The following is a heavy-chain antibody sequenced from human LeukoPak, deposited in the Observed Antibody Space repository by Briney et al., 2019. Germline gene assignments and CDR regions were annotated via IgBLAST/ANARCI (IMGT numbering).Heavy chain of an antibody. V-gene: IGHV3-48*03. Sequence: GGSLRLSCAVSGFPFSIYEMNWVRQAPGKGLEWVSNIASSGTPRYYADSVKGRFSISRDNAKNSLYLQMHSLRVEDTAVYYCALLAVASDFDYWGQGALVTVSS. CDR3: ALLAVASDFDY. CDR2: IASSGTPR. D-gene: IGHD6-19*01. CDR1: GFPFSIYE. J-gene: IGHJ4*02.